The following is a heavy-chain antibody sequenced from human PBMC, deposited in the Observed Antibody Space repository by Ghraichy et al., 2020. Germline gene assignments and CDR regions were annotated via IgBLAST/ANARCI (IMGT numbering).Heavy chain of an antibody. D-gene: IGHD3-9*01. V-gene: IGHV1-45*02. Sequence: SVKVSCKASGHTVTNRYLHWVRQAPGQALEWMGWITPFNGHTNYAQKFHDRVSMTRDRSVSTVYLELSSLSSEDTGMYYCAVPLTETGPQDAFDLWGQGAMVTVSS. CDR3: AVPLTETGPQDAFDL. CDR1: GHTVTNRY. J-gene: IGHJ3*01. CDR2: ITPFNGHT.